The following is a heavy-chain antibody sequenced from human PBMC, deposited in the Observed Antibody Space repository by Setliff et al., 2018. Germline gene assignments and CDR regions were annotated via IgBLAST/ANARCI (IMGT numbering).Heavy chain of an antibody. CDR2: INQDGSQK. CDR3: ARWTARAVDY. J-gene: IGHJ4*02. D-gene: IGHD6-6*01. V-gene: IGHV3-7*03. Sequence: PGGSLRLSCAASGFTFTNYWMAWVRQAPGKGLEWVANINQDGSQKYYVDSVKGRFTVSRDNAKNSLYLQMSSLRAEDTAVYYCARWTARAVDYWGQGTLVTVSS. CDR1: GFTFTNYW.